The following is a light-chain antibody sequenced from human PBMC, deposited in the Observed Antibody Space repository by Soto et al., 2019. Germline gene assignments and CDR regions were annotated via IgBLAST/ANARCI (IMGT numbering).Light chain of an antibody. CDR1: QGISSW. J-gene: IGKJ4*01. CDR2: AAS. CDR3: QQGDSFPLT. Sequence: DIQMTQSPSSVSASVGDRVTITCRASQGISSWLAWFQQKPGEAPRLLIYAASRLHSGVPSRFSGSGAGTDFTLTISSLQPEDVATYYCQQGDSFPLTFGGGTKVEIK. V-gene: IGKV1-12*01.